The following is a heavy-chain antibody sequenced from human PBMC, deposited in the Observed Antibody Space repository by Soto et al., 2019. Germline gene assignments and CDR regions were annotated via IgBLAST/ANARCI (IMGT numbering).Heavy chain of an antibody. V-gene: IGHV1-18*01. J-gene: IGHJ5*02. CDR1: GYTFFTYD. CDR2: ISTYSGDT. CDR3: ARHHGPTTPENWFDP. Sequence: QVHLVQSGVEVKTPGASVKVSCQASGYTFFTYDISWVRQAPGQGLEWMIWISTYSGDTKYAQKFQGRVTMTTDTSTTTAYLELRSLRSDDTAVYYCARHHGPTTPENWFDPLGQGTLVTVSS. D-gene: IGHD5-12*01.